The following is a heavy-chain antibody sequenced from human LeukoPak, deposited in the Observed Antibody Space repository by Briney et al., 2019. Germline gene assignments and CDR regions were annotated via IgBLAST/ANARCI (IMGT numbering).Heavy chain of an antibody. CDR2: IHHSGST. Sequence: SETLSLTCTVSGGSISSGSYYWSWIRQPPGKGLEWIGEIHHSGSTSYNPSLESQVTISLDTSKNQFSLKLSSVTAADTAIYYCARATYYDDVWNSYRFFDYWGQGTLVTVSS. J-gene: IGHJ4*02. D-gene: IGHD3-16*02. V-gene: IGHV4-39*07. CDR3: ARATYYDDVWNSYRFFDY. CDR1: GGSISSGSYY.